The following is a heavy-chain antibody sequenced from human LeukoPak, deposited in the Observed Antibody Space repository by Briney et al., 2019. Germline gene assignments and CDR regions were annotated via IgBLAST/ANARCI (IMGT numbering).Heavy chain of an antibody. CDR3: ARVDDDFWSGQHYYYYGMDV. CDR2: IYSGGNT. D-gene: IGHD3-3*01. V-gene: IGHV3-66*01. CDR1: GFTVSSDY. Sequence: GGSLRLSCAASGFTVSSDYMSWVRQAPGKGLEWVSTIYSGGNTYYADSVKGRFTISRDNAKNSPYLQMNSLRAEDTAVYYCARVDDDFWSGQHYYYYGMDVWGQGTTVTVSS. J-gene: IGHJ6*02.